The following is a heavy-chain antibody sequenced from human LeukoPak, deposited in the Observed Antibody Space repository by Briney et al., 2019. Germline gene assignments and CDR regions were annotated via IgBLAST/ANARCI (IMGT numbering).Heavy chain of an antibody. J-gene: IGHJ4*02. D-gene: IGHD1-26*01. V-gene: IGHV3-7*01. Sequence: PGGSLRLSCVVSGSTFSSYWMSWVRQAPGKGLEWVANIKQDGSEKYYVDSVKGRFTMSGDNAKNSLYLQMNSLRAEDTAVYYCARVQWELRGVGSYFEYWGQGALVTVSS. CDR2: IKQDGSEK. CDR1: GSTFSSYW. CDR3: ARVQWELRGVGSYFEY.